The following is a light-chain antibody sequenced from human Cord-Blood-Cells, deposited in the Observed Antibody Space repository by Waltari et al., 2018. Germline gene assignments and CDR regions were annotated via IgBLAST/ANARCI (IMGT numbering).Light chain of an antibody. V-gene: IGLV3-27*01. J-gene: IGLJ3*02. CDR3: YSAADNNWV. CDR2: KDS. Sequence: SYELTQPSSVSVSPGQTARITCSGDVLAKKYARWFQQKPGQAPVLVIYKDSERPSGIPERFSGASSGTTGTLTISGAQVEEEADYYCYSAADNNWVFGGGTKLTVL. CDR1: VLAKKY.